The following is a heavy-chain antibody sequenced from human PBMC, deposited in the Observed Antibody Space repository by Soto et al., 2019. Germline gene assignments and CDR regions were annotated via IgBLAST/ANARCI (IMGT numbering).Heavy chain of an antibody. CDR3: AREESTYYYDSSGSPVDY. J-gene: IGHJ4*02. CDR1: GFTFSSYA. V-gene: IGHV3-30-3*01. Sequence: GGSLRLACAASGFTFSSYAMHWVRQAPGKGLEWVAVISYDGSNKYYADSVKGRFTISRDNSKNTLYLQMNSLRAEDTAVYYYAREESTYYYDSSGSPVDYWGQGTLVTVSS. CDR2: ISYDGSNK. D-gene: IGHD3-22*01.